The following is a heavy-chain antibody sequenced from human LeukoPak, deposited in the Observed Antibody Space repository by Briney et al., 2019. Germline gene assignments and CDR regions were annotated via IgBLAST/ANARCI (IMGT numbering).Heavy chain of an antibody. Sequence: RGSLRLSCAASGFTFSSYSMNWVRQAPGKGLEWVSYISSTSSTLYYADSVKGRFTISRDNAKNSLYLQMNSLRAEDTAVYYCARDRDSGSHKIDYWGQGTLVTVSS. D-gene: IGHD1-26*01. J-gene: IGHJ4*02. CDR2: ISSTSSTL. CDR3: ARDRDSGSHKIDY. V-gene: IGHV3-48*04. CDR1: GFTFSSYS.